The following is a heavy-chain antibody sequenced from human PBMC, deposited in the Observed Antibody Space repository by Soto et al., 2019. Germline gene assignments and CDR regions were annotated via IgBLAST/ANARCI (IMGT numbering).Heavy chain of an antibody. V-gene: IGHV3-23*01. CDR1: GFTFSSHA. Sequence: GGSLRLSCAASGFTFSSHAISWVRQAPRKGLERVSAISGSGGSTYYEDSVRGRFTISRDNSKNTLYLQMNSLRAEDTAVYYCAKVGYYDFWGVAKNWFDPWGQGTLVTVSS. CDR3: AKVGYYDFWGVAKNWFDP. J-gene: IGHJ5*02. CDR2: ISGSGGST. D-gene: IGHD3-3*01.